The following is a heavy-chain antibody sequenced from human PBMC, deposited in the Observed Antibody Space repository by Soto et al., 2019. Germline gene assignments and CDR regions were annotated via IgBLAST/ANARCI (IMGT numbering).Heavy chain of an antibody. V-gene: IGHV4-61*01. Sequence: QVQLQESGPGLVKPSETLSLTCTVSGGSVSSGSYYWSWIRQPPGKGLEWIGYIYYSGSTNYNPSLKSRVTISVDTSKNQFSLKLSSVTAADTAVYYCARDDSYGTTHFDYWGQGTLVTVSS. J-gene: IGHJ4*02. D-gene: IGHD5-18*01. CDR3: ARDDSYGTTHFDY. CDR2: IYYSGST. CDR1: GGSVSSGSYY.